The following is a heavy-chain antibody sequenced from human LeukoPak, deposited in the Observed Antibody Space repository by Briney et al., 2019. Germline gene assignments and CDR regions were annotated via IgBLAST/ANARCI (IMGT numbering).Heavy chain of an antibody. CDR1: GFTFSSYG. V-gene: IGHV3-30*02. Sequence: GGSLGLSCAASGFTFSSYGMHWVRQAPGKGLEWVAFIPYEGINKYYTDSVKGRFTISRDNSKSTLYLQMNSLRTEDTAVYYCATDRIGYQLSDYWGQGTLVTVSS. CDR3: ATDRIGYQLSDY. CDR2: IPYEGINK. J-gene: IGHJ4*02. D-gene: IGHD2-2*01.